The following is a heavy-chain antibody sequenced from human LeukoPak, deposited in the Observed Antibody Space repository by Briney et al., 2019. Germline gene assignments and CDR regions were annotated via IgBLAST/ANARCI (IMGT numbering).Heavy chain of an antibody. CDR2: IIPILGIA. CDR1: VGTFSSYA. J-gene: IGHJ5*02. V-gene: IGHV1-69*04. Sequence: ASVKVSCTASVGTFSSYAISWVRQAPGHGLEWMGRIIPILGIANYAQKFQGRVTITADKSTSTAYMELSSLRSEDTAVYYCAREGWGGGSSYSTNCFDPWGQGTLVTVSS. D-gene: IGHD2-15*01. CDR3: AREGWGGGSSYSTNCFDP.